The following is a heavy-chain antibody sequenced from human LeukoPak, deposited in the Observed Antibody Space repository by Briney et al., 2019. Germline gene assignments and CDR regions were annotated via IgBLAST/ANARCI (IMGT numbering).Heavy chain of an antibody. J-gene: IGHJ4*02. V-gene: IGHV3-30*18. D-gene: IGHD2-2*01. Sequence: GGSLRLSCAGAGFTFSNYGMHWVRQAPGKGLECLAVISYEGRTMYYADSVKGRFTISRDNSRNTLFLQMNSLSPDDTAVYYCAKEGTAQISTWYDNWGQGTLVTVSS. CDR2: ISYEGRTM. CDR3: AKEGTAQISTWYDN. CDR1: GFTFSNYG.